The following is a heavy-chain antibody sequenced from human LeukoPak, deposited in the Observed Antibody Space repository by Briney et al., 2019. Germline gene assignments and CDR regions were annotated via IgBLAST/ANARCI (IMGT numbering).Heavy chain of an antibody. CDR3: ARGGLFYYDSSGYHDH. D-gene: IGHD3-22*01. CDR2: INHSGST. Sequence: SETLSLTCAVYGGSFSGYYWSWIRQPPGKGLEWIGEINHSGSTNYNPSLKSRVTISVDTSKNQFSLKLSSVTAADTAVYYCARGGLFYYDSSGYHDHWGQGTLVTVSS. V-gene: IGHV4-34*01. CDR1: GGSFSGYY. J-gene: IGHJ4*02.